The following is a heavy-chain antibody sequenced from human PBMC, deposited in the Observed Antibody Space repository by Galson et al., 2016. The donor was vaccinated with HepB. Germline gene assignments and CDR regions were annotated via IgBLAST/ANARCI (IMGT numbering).Heavy chain of an antibody. J-gene: IGHJ6*02. D-gene: IGHD3-10*01. V-gene: IGHV6-1*01. CDR3: ARAVMLGRGMDV. CDR1: GDSVYNNGAA. Sequence: CAISGDSVYNNGAAWVWIRQSPSRGLEWLGRTFYRSTWENHYAGSVINRITISPDTSRNQFPLHLHSLTPEDTAAYYCARAVMLGRGMDVWGQGTTVTVSS. CDR2: TFYRSTWEN.